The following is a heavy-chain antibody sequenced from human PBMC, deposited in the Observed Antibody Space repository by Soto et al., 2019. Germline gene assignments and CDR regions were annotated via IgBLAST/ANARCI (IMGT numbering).Heavy chain of an antibody. Sequence: EVQLVESGGGLVQPGGSLSLSCAASGFTFSSYWMSWVRQAPGKGLEWVANIKQDGSEKYYVDSVKGRFTIARDNAKNSLYLQMNSLGAEDTAVYYCARDLGIAAAGTGAFDIWCQGTMVTGSS. J-gene: IGHJ3*02. CDR3: ARDLGIAAAGTGAFDI. D-gene: IGHD6-13*01. CDR2: IKQDGSEK. V-gene: IGHV3-7*01. CDR1: GFTFSSYW.